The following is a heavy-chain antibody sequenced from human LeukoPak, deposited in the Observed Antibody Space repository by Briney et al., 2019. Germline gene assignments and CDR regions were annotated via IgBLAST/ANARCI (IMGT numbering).Heavy chain of an antibody. V-gene: IGHV1-8*01. CDR3: ARGRGKGILTDSRDRYYYYMDV. Sequence: ASVKVSCKASGYTFTSYDINWVRQATGQGLEWTGWMNPNSGNTGYAQKFQGRVTMTRNTSISTAYMELSSLRSEDTAVYYCARGRGKGILTDSRDRYYYYMDVWGKGTTVTISS. CDR1: GYTFTSYD. J-gene: IGHJ6*03. CDR2: MNPNSGNT. D-gene: IGHD3-22*01.